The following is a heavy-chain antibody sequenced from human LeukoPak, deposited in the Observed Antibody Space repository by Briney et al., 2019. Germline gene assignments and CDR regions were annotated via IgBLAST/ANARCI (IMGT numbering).Heavy chain of an antibody. CDR3: ARVLRGSTDWFDT. CDR1: GGSISSGSYY. D-gene: IGHD1-26*01. Sequence: SETLSLTCTVSGGSISSGSYYWNWIRQPAGEGLEWIGRIYTSGSTNYNPSLKSRVTISMDSSKNQFSLKLSSVTAADTAVYYCARVLRGSTDWFDTWGQGTLVTVSS. CDR2: IYTSGST. J-gene: IGHJ5*02. V-gene: IGHV4-61*02.